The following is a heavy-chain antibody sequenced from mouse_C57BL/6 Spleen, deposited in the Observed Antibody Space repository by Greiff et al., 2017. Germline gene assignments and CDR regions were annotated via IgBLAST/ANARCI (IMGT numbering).Heavy chain of an antibody. Sequence: QVQLQQSGPELVKPGASVKISCKASGYAFSSSWMNWVKQRPGKGLEWIGRFYPGDGDTNYNGKFKGKATLTADKSSSTAYMQLSSLTSEDSAVYFYARGMASYAMDYWGQGTSVTVSS. V-gene: IGHV1-82*01. D-gene: IGHD2-10*02. J-gene: IGHJ4*01. CDR1: GYAFSSSW. CDR2: FYPGDGDT. CDR3: ARGMASYAMDY.